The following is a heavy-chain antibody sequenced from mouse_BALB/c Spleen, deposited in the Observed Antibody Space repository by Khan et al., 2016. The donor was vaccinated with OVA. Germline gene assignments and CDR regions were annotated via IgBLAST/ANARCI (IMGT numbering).Heavy chain of an antibody. J-gene: IGHJ3*01. CDR2: INPSNGYT. D-gene: IGHD2-14*01. V-gene: IGHV1-4*01. Sequence: QVQLQQSGAELARPGASVKMSCKASGYTFTSYTIHWIKLRPGQGLEWIGFINPSNGYTNHNQKFKDKATLTADKSSTTVYMQLSSLTSDDSAVYNCVRDGAYHRNDGWFAYWGQGTLVTVSA. CDR3: VRDGAYHRNDGWFAY. CDR1: GYTFTSYT.